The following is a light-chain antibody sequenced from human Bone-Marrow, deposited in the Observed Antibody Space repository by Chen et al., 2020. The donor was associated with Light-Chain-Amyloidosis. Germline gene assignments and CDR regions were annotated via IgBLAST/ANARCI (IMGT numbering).Light chain of an antibody. CDR2: RDT. J-gene: IGLJ2*01. Sequence: SYELTQPPSVSVSPGQTARITCSGDDLPKKYAYWYQQKPGQAPVLVIHRDTERPSGISERFSGCSTGTTATLTISVVQAEDEADYHCQSADSSGTYEVIFGGGTKLTVL. CDR3: QSADSSGTYEVI. V-gene: IGLV3-25*03. CDR1: DLPKKY.